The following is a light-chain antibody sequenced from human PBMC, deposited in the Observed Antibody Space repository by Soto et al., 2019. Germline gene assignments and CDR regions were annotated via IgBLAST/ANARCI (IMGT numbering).Light chain of an antibody. J-gene: IGKJ4*01. Sequence: EIVSTLSPATLSLSPGERATLSCRASQSVSSYLGWYQQKPGQAPILLIYDASNRATGIPLRFSGSGFGTDFTLTFISLVPEDFAVYYCQHRSEWPLTFGGGTKV. V-gene: IGKV3-11*01. CDR3: QHRSEWPLT. CDR1: QSVSSY. CDR2: DAS.